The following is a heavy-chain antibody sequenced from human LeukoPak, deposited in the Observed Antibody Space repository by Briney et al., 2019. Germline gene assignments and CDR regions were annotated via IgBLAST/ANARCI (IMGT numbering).Heavy chain of an antibody. J-gene: IGHJ4*02. CDR1: GFTFSSYA. D-gene: IGHD3-10*01. Sequence: PGGSLRLSCAASGFTFSSYAMSWVRQAPGKGLEWVSAISGSGGSTYYADSVKGRFTISRDNSKNTLYLQMSSLRAEDTAVYYCAKSPGRFGELLSFDYWGQRTLVTVSS. CDR3: AKSPGRFGELLSFDY. V-gene: IGHV3-23*01. CDR2: ISGSGGST.